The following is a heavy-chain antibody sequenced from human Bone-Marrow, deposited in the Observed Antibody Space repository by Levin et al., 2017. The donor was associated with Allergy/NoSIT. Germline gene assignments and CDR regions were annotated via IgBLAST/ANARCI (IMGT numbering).Heavy chain of an antibody. V-gene: IGHV3-21*01. CDR2: LSGRSDYT. Sequence: GESLKISCPASGFTFNIYDMSWVRQAPRRGLEWVSSLSGRSDYTYYADSVKGRFTISRDNAKNSLFLQMNSLRAEDTAVYYCASWAMYHYDRSAFDYFYYAMDVWGQGTTVTVSS. J-gene: IGHJ6*02. CDR3: ASWAMYHYDRSAFDYFYYAMDV. D-gene: IGHD3-22*01. CDR1: GFTFNIYD.